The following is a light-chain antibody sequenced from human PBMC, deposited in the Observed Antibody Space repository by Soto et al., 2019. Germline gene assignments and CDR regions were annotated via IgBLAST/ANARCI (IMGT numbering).Light chain of an antibody. CDR3: QHYANWPLT. CDR1: QGIGST. CDR2: GAS. V-gene: IGKV3-15*01. Sequence: EIVMTQSPATLSVSPGEGATLSCRARQGIGSTLAGYQQKPGQTPKLLIYGASTRATGVPARFSGSASGTEFPLHITSLQSEDVTVYYCQHYANWPLTFGGGNKVESK. J-gene: IGKJ4*01.